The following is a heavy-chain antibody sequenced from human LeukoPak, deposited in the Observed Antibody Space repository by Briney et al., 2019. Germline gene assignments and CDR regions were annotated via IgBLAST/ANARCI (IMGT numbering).Heavy chain of an antibody. D-gene: IGHD1-26*01. V-gene: IGHV1-58*01. CDR1: GFTFTSSA. CDR3: ARVGSGSYYFDY. Sequence: SVKVSCKASGFTFTSSAVQWVRQARGQRLEWIGWIVVGSGNTNYAQKFQERVTITRDMSTSTAYMELSSLRSEDTAVYYCARVGSGSYYFDYWGQGTLVTVSS. CDR2: IVVGSGNT. J-gene: IGHJ4*02.